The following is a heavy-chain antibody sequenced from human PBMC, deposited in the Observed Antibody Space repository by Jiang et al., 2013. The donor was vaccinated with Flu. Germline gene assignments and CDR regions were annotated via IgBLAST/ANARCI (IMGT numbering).Heavy chain of an antibody. CDR2: IYRGGST. V-gene: IGHV3-66*01. J-gene: IGHJ4*02. D-gene: IGHD5-18*01. Sequence: VQLLESGGGLVQPGGSLRLSCAASGFTVSSNYMSWVRQAPGKGLEWVSIIYRGGSTEYADSVKGRFTISRDNSNNTLFLQMNSLRADDTAVYYCARVGQWIQPPDYWGQGTLVTVSS. CDR3: ARVGQWIQPPDY. CDR1: GFTVSSNY.